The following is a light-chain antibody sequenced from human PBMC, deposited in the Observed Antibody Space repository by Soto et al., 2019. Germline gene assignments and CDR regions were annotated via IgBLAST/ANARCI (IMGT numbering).Light chain of an antibody. Sequence: ELVLTQSPATLSLSPGERETLSGRASQSVGTFFAWYQQKPGQAPRLLIYDASNRATGIPARFSGSGSGTDFPLTMKSLEPEDSALEYCQQCYNGPHQAVGSGTKVDIK. J-gene: IGKJ3*01. CDR1: QSVGTF. CDR2: DAS. V-gene: IGKV3-11*01. CDR3: QQCYNGPHQA.